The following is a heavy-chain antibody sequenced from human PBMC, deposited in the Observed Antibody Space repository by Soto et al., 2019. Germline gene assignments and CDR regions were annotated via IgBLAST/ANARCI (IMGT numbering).Heavy chain of an antibody. CDR1: GFNFNIYA. V-gene: IGHV3-23*01. Sequence: GGSLRLSCAAYGFNFNIYAMNWVRQAPGKGLEWVACIIGNSEATYYADSVKGRFTISRDNSKNTLYLQMNSLRAEDTAVYYCARDMEQLVREVGVQYYYYYMDVWGKGTTVTVSS. CDR3: ARDMEQLVREVGVQYYYYYMDV. CDR2: IIGNSEAT. D-gene: IGHD6-6*01. J-gene: IGHJ6*03.